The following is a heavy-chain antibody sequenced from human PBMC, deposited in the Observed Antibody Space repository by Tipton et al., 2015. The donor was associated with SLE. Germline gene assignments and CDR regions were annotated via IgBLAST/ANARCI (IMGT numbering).Heavy chain of an antibody. J-gene: IGHJ4*02. Sequence: SLRLYCAASGFTFSSYAMSWVRQAPGKGLEWVSAISGSGGSTYYADSVKGRFTISSDNSKNTLYLQMNSLRAEDTAVYYCAKEDCSSTSCYEFDYWGQGTLVTVSS. CDR2: ISGSGGST. CDR3: AKEDCSSTSCYEFDY. D-gene: IGHD2-2*01. CDR1: GFTFSSYA. V-gene: IGHV3-23*01.